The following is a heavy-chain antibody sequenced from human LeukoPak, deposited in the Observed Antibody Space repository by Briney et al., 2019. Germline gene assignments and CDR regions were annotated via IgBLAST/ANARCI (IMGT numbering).Heavy chain of an antibody. CDR2: ISSSSSYI. CDR3: ARDLPYCSSTSCYRGGCDY. J-gene: IGHJ4*02. D-gene: IGHD2-2*01. CDR1: GFTFSSYS. V-gene: IGHV3-21*01. Sequence: GGSLRLSCAASGFTFSSYSMNWVRQAPGKGLEWVSSISSSSSYIYYADSVKGRFTISRDNAKNSLYLQMNSLRAEDTAVYYCARDLPYCSSTSCYRGGCDYWGQGTLVTVSS.